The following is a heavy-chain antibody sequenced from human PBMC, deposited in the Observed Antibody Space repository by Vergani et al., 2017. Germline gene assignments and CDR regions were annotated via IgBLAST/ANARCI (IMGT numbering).Heavy chain of an antibody. J-gene: IGHJ4*02. CDR1: GAFVHSYY. CDR3: AGSRIYYGAGSPDY. V-gene: IGHV4-59*02. D-gene: IGHD3-10*01. CDR2: VSVRRDT. Sequence: QVKLQESGPGLVKPSETLSLPCTFFGAFVHSYYWSLIRPPPGKGLEWMGYVSVRRDTLYDPSVKGRMTISLNTSSNQFSLYLTSVTAADTAVYYCAGSRIYYGAGSPDYWGQGTLVTVSS.